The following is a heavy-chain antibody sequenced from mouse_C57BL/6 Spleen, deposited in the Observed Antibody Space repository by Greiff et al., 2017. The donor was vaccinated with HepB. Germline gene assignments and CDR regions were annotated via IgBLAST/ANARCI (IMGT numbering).Heavy chain of an antibody. V-gene: IGHV7-3*01. Sequence: EVQRVESGGGLVQPGGSLSLSCAASGFTFTDYYMSWVRQPPGKALEWLGFIRNKANGYTTEYSASVKGRFTISRDNSQSILYLQMNALRAEDSATYYCARLRSYDGYPFDYWGQGTTLTVSS. CDR3: ARLRSYDGYPFDY. CDR2: IRNKANGYTT. CDR1: GFTFTDYY. D-gene: IGHD2-3*01. J-gene: IGHJ2*01.